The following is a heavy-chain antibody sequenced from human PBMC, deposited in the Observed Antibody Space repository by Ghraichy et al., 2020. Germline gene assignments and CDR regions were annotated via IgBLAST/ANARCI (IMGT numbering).Heavy chain of an antibody. CDR1: GFTFSSYW. J-gene: IGHJ4*02. V-gene: IGHV3-7*03. Sequence: WGSLRLSCAASGFTFSSYWMSWVRQAPGKGLEWVANIKQDGSEKYFVDSVKGRFTISRDNAKNSLYLQMNSLRAEDTAVYYCAKEGPFYYGSGSWMGANDYWGQGTLVTVSS. D-gene: IGHD3-10*01. CDR3: AKEGPFYYGSGSWMGANDY. CDR2: IKQDGSEK.